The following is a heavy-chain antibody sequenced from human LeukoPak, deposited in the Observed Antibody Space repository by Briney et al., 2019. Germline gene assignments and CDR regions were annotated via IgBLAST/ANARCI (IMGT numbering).Heavy chain of an antibody. V-gene: IGHV4-31*03. CDR2: IYYSGST. CDR1: GGSISRGGYY. CDR3: ARSYCSSTSCSPYYYYYMDV. Sequence: SQTLSLTCTVSGGSISRGGYYWSWIRQHPGKGLEWIGYIYYSGSTYYNPSLKSRVTISVDTSKNQFSLKLSSVTAADTAVYYCARSYCSSTSCSPYYYYYMDVWGKGTTVTVSS. J-gene: IGHJ6*03. D-gene: IGHD2-2*01.